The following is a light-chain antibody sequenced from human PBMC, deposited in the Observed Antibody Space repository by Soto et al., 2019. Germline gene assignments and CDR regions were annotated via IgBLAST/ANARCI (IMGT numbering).Light chain of an antibody. J-gene: IGLJ1*01. Sequence: QSALTQPASVSGSPGQSITISCTGTSSDVGGSHYVSWYQQYPGKAPKLMIYDVNSRPSGVSNRFTGSKSGNTASLTISGLQAEDEADYYCGSYTSSNTPYVFGTGTKVTVL. V-gene: IGLV2-14*03. CDR1: SSDVGGSHY. CDR2: DVN. CDR3: GSYTSSNTPYV.